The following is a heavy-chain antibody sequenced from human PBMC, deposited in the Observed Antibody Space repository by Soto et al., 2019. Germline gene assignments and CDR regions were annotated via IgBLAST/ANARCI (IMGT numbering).Heavy chain of an antibody. CDR1: GFTFSSYG. J-gene: IGHJ6*02. CDR3: AKVLYSSSSSYYYGMDV. Sequence: VQLVESGGGVVQPGRSLRLSCAASGFTFSSYGMHWVRQAPGKGLEWVAVISYDGSNKYYADSVKGRFTISRDNSKNTLYLQMNSLRAEDTAVYYCAKVLYSSSSSYYYGMDVWGQGTTVTVSS. D-gene: IGHD6-6*01. CDR2: ISYDGSNK. V-gene: IGHV3-30*18.